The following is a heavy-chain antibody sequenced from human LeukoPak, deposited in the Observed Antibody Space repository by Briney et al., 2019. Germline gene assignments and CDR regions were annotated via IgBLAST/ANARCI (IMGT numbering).Heavy chain of an antibody. J-gene: IGHJ4*02. CDR2: ISAYNGNT. CDR1: GYTFTSYG. CDR3: ARDTRARARDIVVVPAAIRAPFDY. V-gene: IGHV1-18*01. Sequence: GASVKVSCKASGYTFTSYGISWVRQAPGQGLEWMGWISAYNGNTNYAQKLQGRVTMTTDTSTSTAYMELRSLRSDDTAVYYCARDTRARARDIVVVPAAIRAPFDYWGQGTLVTVSS. D-gene: IGHD2-2*01.